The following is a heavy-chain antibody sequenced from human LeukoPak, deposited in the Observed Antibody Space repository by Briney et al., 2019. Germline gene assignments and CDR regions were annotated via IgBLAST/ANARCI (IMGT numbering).Heavy chain of an antibody. CDR1: GFSFSSYE. CDR2: IGSSGSTV. D-gene: IGHD6-6*01. V-gene: IGHV3-48*03. Sequence: GGSLRLSCAASGFSFSSYEMNWVRQAPGKGLEWVSYIGSSGSTVYYADSVKGRFTISRDNSKNTLYLQMNSLRAEDTAVYYCAKEVVRANLDYWGQGTLVTVSS. CDR3: AKEVVRANLDY. J-gene: IGHJ4*02.